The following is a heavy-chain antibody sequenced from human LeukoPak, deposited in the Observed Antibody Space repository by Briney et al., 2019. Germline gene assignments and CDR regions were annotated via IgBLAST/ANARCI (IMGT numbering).Heavy chain of an antibody. CDR3: AKDSEDGHNWAPFDY. D-gene: IGHD5-24*01. Sequence: GGSLRLSCAASGFTFSNYGMHWVRQAPGKGLEWVAFVRYNEDTKYYTDSVKGRFTGSRDNSKNTLYLQMNSLRAEDTAVYYCAKDSEDGHNWAPFDYWGQGTLVTVSS. V-gene: IGHV3-30*02. J-gene: IGHJ4*02. CDR1: GFTFSNYG. CDR2: VRYNEDTK.